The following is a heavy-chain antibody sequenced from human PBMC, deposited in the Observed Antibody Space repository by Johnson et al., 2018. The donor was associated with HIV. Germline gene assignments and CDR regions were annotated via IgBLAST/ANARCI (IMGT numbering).Heavy chain of an antibody. J-gene: IGHJ3*02. Sequence: VQLVESGGGLVQPGRSLRLSCTASRFTFSSYWMSWVRQAPGNGLEWVANIKQDGSEKYYVDSLKGRFTISRDNAKNSLYLQINSLRAEDTAVYYCAKDRGSPGIPAAFDIWGQGTMVTVSS. CDR1: RFTFSSYW. V-gene: IGHV3-7*01. CDR3: AKDRGSPGIPAAFDI. CDR2: IKQDGSEK. D-gene: IGHD1-26*01.